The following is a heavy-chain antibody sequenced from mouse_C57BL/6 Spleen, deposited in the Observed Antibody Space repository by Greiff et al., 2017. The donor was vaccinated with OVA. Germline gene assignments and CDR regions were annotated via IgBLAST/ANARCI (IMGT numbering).Heavy chain of an antibody. V-gene: IGHV1-81*01. CDR2: IYPRSGNT. CDR1: GYTFTSYG. D-gene: IGHD2-4*01. J-gene: IGHJ2*01. CDR3: ARLDYDLDY. Sequence: VQLQQSGAELARPGASVKLSCKASGYTFTSYGISWVKQRTGQGLEWIGEIYPRSGNTYYNEKFKGKATLTADKSSSTAYMELRSLTSEDSAVYFCARLDYDLDYWGQGTTLTFSS.